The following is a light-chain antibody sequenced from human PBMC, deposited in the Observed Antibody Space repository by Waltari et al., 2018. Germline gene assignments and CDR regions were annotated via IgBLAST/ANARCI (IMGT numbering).Light chain of an antibody. CDR1: QSVSSY. CDR2: DAS. J-gene: IGKJ1*01. Sequence: EIVLTQSPATLSLSPGERATLSCRASQSVSSYLAWYQQKPGQAPRRRIYDASNRATGIPARFSGSGSGTDFTLTISSLEPEDFAVYYCQQRSNWAWTFGQGTKVEIK. CDR3: QQRSNWAWT. V-gene: IGKV3-11*01.